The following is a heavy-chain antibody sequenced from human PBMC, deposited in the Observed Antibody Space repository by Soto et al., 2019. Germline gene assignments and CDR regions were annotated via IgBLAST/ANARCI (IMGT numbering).Heavy chain of an antibody. CDR2: INAGNGNT. CDR3: ARDPSYYGMDV. V-gene: IGHV1-3*05. CDR1: GYTFTNYA. J-gene: IGHJ6*02. Sequence: QVQVVQSGAEEKKPGASVKVSCKASGYTFTNYAMHWVRQAPGQRLEWMGWINAGNGNTKYSQKFQGSVTITRDTSASTAYMELSSLSSEDTAVYYCARDPSYYGMDVWGQGTTVTVSS.